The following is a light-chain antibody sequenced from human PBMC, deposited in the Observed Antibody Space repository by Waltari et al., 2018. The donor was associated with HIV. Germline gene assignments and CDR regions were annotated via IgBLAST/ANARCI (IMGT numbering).Light chain of an antibody. CDR3: QQYNGFSWT. Sequence: DIQMTQSPSTLSASVGDRVNITCRASQSIDNWLAWYQQRPGKAPKLLIYKASDLKSGVPSRFSGSGSGTEFTLTISSLQPDDFATYYCQQYNGFSWTFGQGTKVEIK. J-gene: IGKJ1*01. CDR1: QSIDNW. V-gene: IGKV1-5*03. CDR2: KAS.